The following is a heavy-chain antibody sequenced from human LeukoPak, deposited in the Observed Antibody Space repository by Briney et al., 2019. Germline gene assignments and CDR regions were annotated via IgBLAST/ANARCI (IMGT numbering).Heavy chain of an antibody. V-gene: IGHV3-30*18. D-gene: IGHD4-17*01. CDR1: GFTFSSYG. J-gene: IGHJ3*02. CDR3: AKTIHDYGDYATHAFDI. CDR2: ISYDGSNK. Sequence: GGSLRLSCAASGFTFSSYGMHWVRQAPGKGLEWVAVISYDGSNKYYADSVKGRFTISRDNSKNTLYLQMNSLRAEDTAVYYCAKTIHDYGDYATHAFDIWGQGTMVTVSS.